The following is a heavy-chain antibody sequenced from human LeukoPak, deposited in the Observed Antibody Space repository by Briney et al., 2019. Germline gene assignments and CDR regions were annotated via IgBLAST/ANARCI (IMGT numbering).Heavy chain of an antibody. Sequence: SETLPLTCAVYGGSFSGYYWSWIRQPPGKGLEWIGEINHSGSTNYNPSLKSRVTISVDTSKNQFSLKLSSVTAADTAVYYCARRVGRYFGERAYYYYYMDVWDKGTTVTISS. CDR2: INHSGST. CDR3: ARRVGRYFGERAYYYYYMDV. CDR1: GGSFSGYY. J-gene: IGHJ6*03. D-gene: IGHD3-10*01. V-gene: IGHV4-34*01.